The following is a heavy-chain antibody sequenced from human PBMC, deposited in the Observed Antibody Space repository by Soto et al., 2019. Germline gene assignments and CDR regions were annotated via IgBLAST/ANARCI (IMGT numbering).Heavy chain of an antibody. J-gene: IGHJ4*02. D-gene: IGHD3-9*01. CDR3: ARDVGLDSDDFFAY. CDR2: ISGSGGQT. CDR1: GFTFSSYA. Sequence: GSLRVSFSACGFTFSSYAMIWVRQAPGKGLEWVSAISGSGGQTHYTDSVKGRFSISRDNSKNTVYLQMDSLRAEDTAMYFCARDVGLDSDDFFAYWGQGTQVTASS. V-gene: IGHV3-23*01.